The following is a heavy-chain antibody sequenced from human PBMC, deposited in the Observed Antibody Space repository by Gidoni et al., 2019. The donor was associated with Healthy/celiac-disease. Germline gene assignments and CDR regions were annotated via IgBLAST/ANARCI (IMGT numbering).Heavy chain of an antibody. CDR1: GFTFSSYS. D-gene: IGHD5-12*01. J-gene: IGHJ4*02. Sequence: EVQLVESGGGLVQPGGSLRLSCAASGFTFSSYSMNWVRQAPGKGLEWVSYISSSSSTIYYADSVKGRFTISRDNAKNSLYLQMNSLRDEDTAVYYCARWGGLDVGWLQPYEGDYWGQGTLVTVSS. CDR3: ARWGGLDVGWLQPYEGDY. CDR2: ISSSSSTI. V-gene: IGHV3-48*02.